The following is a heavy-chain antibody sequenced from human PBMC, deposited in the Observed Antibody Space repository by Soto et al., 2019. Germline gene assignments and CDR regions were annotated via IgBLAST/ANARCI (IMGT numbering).Heavy chain of an antibody. V-gene: IGHV3-21*01. CDR3: ARELNRYCSGGSCSSGGFDI. J-gene: IGHJ3*02. CDR2: ISSSSSYI. CDR1: GFTFSSYS. D-gene: IGHD2-15*01. Sequence: EVQLVESGGGLVKPGGSLRLSCAASGFTFSSYSMNWVRQAPGKGLEWVSSISSSSSYIYYADSVKGRFTISRDNAKNSLYLQMNSLRAEDTAVYYCARELNRYCSGGSCSSGGFDIWGQGTMVTVSS.